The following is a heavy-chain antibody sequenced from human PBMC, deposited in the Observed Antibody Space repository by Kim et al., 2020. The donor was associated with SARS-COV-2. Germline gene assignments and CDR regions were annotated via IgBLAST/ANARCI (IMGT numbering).Heavy chain of an antibody. V-gene: IGHV3-74*01. CDR3: AREGNYYDSSCYSWYFDY. J-gene: IGHJ4*02. CDR1: GFTFSSYW. D-gene: IGHD3-22*01. CDR2: INSDGSST. Sequence: GGSLRLSCAASGFTFSSYWMHWVRQAPGKGLVWVSRINSDGSSTSYADSVKGRFTISRDNAKNTLYLQMNSLRAEDTAVYYCAREGNYYDSSCYSWYFDYWGQGTLVTVSS.